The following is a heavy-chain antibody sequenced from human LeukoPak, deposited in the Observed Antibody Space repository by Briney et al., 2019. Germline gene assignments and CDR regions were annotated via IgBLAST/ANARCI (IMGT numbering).Heavy chain of an antibody. CDR3: AREPVRAAGKYYYYYGMDV. CDR2: IYYSGST. CDR1: GGSISSYY. J-gene: IGHJ6*02. Sequence: PSETLSLTCTVSGGSISSYYWNWIRQPPGKGLEWIGYIYYSGSTNYNPSLKSRVTISVDTSKNQFSLKLSSVTAADTAVYYCAREPVRAAGKYYYYYGMDVWGQGTTVTVSS. D-gene: IGHD6-19*01. V-gene: IGHV4-59*01.